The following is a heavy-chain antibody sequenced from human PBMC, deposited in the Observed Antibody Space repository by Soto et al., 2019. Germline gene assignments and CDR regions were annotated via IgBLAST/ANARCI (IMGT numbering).Heavy chain of an antibody. V-gene: IGHV1-46*03. CDR3: ARESVTTVTTFPDTNWYFDL. CDR1: GYTFTSYY. CDR2: INPSGGST. J-gene: IGHJ2*01. D-gene: IGHD4-17*01. Sequence: ASVKVSCKASGYTFTSYYMHWVRQAPGQGLEWMGIINPSGGSTSYAQKFQGRVTMTRDTSTSTVYMELSSLRSEDTAVYYCARESVTTVTTFPDTNWYFDLWGRGTLVTVSS.